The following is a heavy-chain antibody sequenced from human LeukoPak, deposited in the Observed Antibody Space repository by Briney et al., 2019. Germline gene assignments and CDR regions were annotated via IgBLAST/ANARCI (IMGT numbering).Heavy chain of an antibody. CDR3: AKARLMAAPFYYYGMDV. CDR1: GFTFDDYT. Sequence: GGSLRLSCAASGFTFDDYTMHWVRQAPGKGLEGVSLISWDGGSTYYADSVKGRFTISRDNSKNSLYLQMNSLRTEDPALYYCAKARLMAAPFYYYGMDVWGPGTTVTVSS. CDR2: ISWDGGST. J-gene: IGHJ6*02. V-gene: IGHV3-43*01. D-gene: IGHD5-24*01.